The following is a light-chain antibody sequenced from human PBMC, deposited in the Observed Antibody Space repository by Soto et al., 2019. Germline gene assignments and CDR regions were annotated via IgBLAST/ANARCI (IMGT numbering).Light chain of an antibody. J-gene: IGKJ4*01. Sequence: DIQMPQSPSTLSASVGDRVTITCRASQSISSWLAWYQQKPGKAPKLLIYKASSLESGVPSRFSGSGSGTEFTLTISSLQPDDFATYYCQQYNTFPLTVGGGTKVDIK. CDR3: QQYNTFPLT. CDR1: QSISSW. CDR2: KAS. V-gene: IGKV1-5*03.